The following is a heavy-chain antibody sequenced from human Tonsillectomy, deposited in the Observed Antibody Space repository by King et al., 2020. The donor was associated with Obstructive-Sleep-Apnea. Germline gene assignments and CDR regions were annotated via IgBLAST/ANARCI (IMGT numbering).Heavy chain of an antibody. V-gene: IGHV4-59*01. CDR2: ISSSGST. D-gene: IGHD5-24*01. CDR3: ARDRVGRDGYNRFDY. CDR1: GGSINSYY. J-gene: IGHJ4*02. Sequence: VQLQESGPGLVKPSETLSLTCTGSGGSINSYYWSWIRQTPGKGLEGIGYISSSGSTTYNPSLKSRVTIPLDTSKNPFSLKLSSVTAADTAVYYCARDRVGRDGYNRFDYWGQGTLVTVSS.